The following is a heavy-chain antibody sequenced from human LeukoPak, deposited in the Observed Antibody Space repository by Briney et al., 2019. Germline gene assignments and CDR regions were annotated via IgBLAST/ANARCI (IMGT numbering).Heavy chain of an antibody. CDR1: GFTFSSYA. D-gene: IGHD2-2*01. J-gene: IGHJ4*02. V-gene: IGHV3-30-3*01. Sequence: GGSLRLSCAASGFTFSSYAMHWVRQAPGKGLEWVAVISYDGSNKYYADSVKGRFTISRDNSKNTLYLQMNSLRAEDTAVYYCASGVIDPGYCSSTSCFNLNDYWGQGTLSPSPQ. CDR3: ASGVIDPGYCSSTSCFNLNDY. CDR2: ISYDGSNK.